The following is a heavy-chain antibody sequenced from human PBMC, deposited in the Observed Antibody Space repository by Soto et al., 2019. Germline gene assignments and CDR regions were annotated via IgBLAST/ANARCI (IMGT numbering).Heavy chain of an antibody. J-gene: IGHJ4*02. CDR3: AKWYYYDSRPRKYFDY. Sequence: EVQLLESGGSLVQPGGSVRLSCAASGFTFSSYAMSWVRQAPGKGLEWVSAVSGSGGTTYYADSVKGRFTISRDNSKNTVYLQMNSLRVEDTAVYYCAKWYYYDSRPRKYFDYWGQGTLVIVSS. CDR1: GFTFSSYA. V-gene: IGHV3-23*01. CDR2: VSGSGGTT. D-gene: IGHD3-22*01.